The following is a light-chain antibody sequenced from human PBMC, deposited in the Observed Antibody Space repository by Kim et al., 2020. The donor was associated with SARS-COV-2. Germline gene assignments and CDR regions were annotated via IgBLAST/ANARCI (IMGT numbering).Light chain of an antibody. V-gene: IGLV2-23*02. CDR1: SSDVGNYNL. CDR2: EVS. Sequence: QSITISCTATSSDVGNYNLVSWYRQRPGKAPTLIIFEVSKRPSGISDRFSGSKSGDTASLTISGLQAEDEGDYYCCSYAGSSTFVVFGGGTQLTVL. J-gene: IGLJ2*01. CDR3: CSYAGSSTFVV.